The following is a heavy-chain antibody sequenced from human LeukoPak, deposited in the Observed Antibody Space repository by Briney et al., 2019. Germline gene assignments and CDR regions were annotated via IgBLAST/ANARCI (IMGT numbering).Heavy chain of an antibody. D-gene: IGHD1-26*01. Sequence: SESLSLTCTVSGGSVSSGSYYWSWIRQPPGKGLEWIGYIYYSGSTNYNPSLKSRVTISVDTSKNQFSLKLSSVTAADTAVYCCARVSSGSPGAFDIWGQGTMVTVSS. CDR2: IYYSGST. CDR3: ARVSSGSPGAFDI. CDR1: GGSVSSGSYY. J-gene: IGHJ3*02. V-gene: IGHV4-61*01.